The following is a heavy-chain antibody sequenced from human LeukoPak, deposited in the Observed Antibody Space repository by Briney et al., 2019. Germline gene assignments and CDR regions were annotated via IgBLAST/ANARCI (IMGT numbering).Heavy chain of an antibody. V-gene: IGHV3-23*01. D-gene: IGHD3-3*01. CDR2: ISSSGGST. CDR1: GFTFSSYA. J-gene: IGHJ4*02. CDR3: AKDRDFWSGYLDY. Sequence: GSLRLSCAASGFTFSSYAMSWVRQAPGKGLEWVSAISSSGGSTYYADSVKGRFTISRDNSKNTLYLQMNSLRAEDTAVYYCAKDRDFWSGYLDYWGQGTLVTVSS.